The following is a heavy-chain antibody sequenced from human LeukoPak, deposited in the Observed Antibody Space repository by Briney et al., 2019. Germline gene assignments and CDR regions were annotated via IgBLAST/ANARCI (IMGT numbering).Heavy chain of an antibody. J-gene: IGHJ6*02. CDR2: INPSGGST. CDR3: ARGVLGDILTGYYLYFYGLNV. CDR1: GYTFTSYY. D-gene: IGHD3-9*01. V-gene: IGHV1-46*01. Sequence: GASVKVSCKASGYTFTSYYVHWVRQAPGQGLEWMAIINPSGGSTSYAQKFQGRVTLTRDTSTSTVYMELSSLRSEDTVVYYCARGVLGDILTGYYLYFYGLNVWGQGTTVTVSS.